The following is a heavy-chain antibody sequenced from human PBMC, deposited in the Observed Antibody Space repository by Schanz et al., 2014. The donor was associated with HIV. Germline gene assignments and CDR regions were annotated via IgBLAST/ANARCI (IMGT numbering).Heavy chain of an antibody. J-gene: IGHJ4*02. V-gene: IGHV1-18*01. CDR2: ISAYNGDT. CDR1: GYTFSSYV. CDR3: AGSQYKFGSYYFVA. Sequence: QVQLVQSGGEVKKPGASVRVSCKASGYTFSSYVVSWVRQAPGQGLEWMGWISAYNGDTNYAEKFQGRLTMTTDTSTSTAYMELRSLRSDDTAVYYCAGSQYKFGSYYFVAWDQGTLVTVSS. D-gene: IGHD3-10*01.